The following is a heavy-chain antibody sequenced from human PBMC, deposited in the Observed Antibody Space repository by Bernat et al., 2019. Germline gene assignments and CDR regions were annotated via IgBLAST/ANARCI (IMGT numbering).Heavy chain of an antibody. J-gene: IGHJ2*01. CDR1: GFTFSPYW. V-gene: IGHV3-7*03. CDR3: AGRLGSSPTL. D-gene: IGHD3-10*01. CDR2: IKQDGSET. Sequence: EVQLVESGGNVVQPGGALRLSCAASGFTFSPYWMHWVRQAPGKGLGWVANIKQDGSETYSVDSVKGRFTVSRDNAEESLYLHMNSLRVEESALYYCAGRLGSSPTLWGRGTLVTVSS.